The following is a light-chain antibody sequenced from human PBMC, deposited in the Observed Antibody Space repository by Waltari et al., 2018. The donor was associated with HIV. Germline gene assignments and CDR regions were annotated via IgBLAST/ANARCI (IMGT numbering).Light chain of an antibody. Sequence: QSALTQPASVSGSPGQSITISCTGASSDVIAYKFLAWYQHRPGKAPKLIIYDVNNRPSGVSNRFSGYKSGNTASLTISGLQAEDEADYFCSSSISTSTLVFGTGTKVTVL. CDR3: SSSISTSTLV. CDR1: SSDVIAYKF. CDR2: DVN. J-gene: IGLJ1*01. V-gene: IGLV2-14*03.